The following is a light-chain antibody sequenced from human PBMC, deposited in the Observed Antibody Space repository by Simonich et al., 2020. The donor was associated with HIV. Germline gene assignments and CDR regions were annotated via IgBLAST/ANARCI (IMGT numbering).Light chain of an antibody. CDR2: QDT. CDR1: KLGDKY. CDR3: QAWDSSTAN. J-gene: IGLJ2*01. V-gene: IGLV3-1*01. Sequence: SYELTQPPSVSVSPGQTASITCSGDKLGDKYACWYQQKPGQSPVLVIYQDTKRPSGIPGRFSGSNSGNTATLTISGTQAMDEADYYCQAWDSSTANFGGGTKLTVL.